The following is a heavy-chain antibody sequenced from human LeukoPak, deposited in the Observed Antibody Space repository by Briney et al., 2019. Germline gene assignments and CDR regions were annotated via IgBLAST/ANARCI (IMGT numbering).Heavy chain of an antibody. Sequence: GASVKVSCKASGGTFSSYAISWVRQAPGQGLEWMGGIIPIFGTANYAQKFQGRVSITADESTSTAYMELSSLRSEDTAVYYCASPRIVRGVIITYAEYFQHWGQGTLVTVSS. CDR1: GGTFSSYA. J-gene: IGHJ1*01. D-gene: IGHD3-10*02. V-gene: IGHV1-69*13. CDR3: ASPRIVRGVIITYAEYFQH. CDR2: IIPIFGTA.